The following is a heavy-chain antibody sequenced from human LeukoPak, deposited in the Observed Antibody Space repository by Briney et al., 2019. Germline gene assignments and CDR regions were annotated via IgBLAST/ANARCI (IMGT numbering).Heavy chain of an antibody. CDR3: ARGGTLDGEVRTGYYYYYMDV. CDR1: GGTFSSYA. Sequence: ASVKVSCKASGGTFSSYAISWVRQAPGQGLEWMGGIIPIFGTANYAQKFQGRVTITTGESTSTAYMELSSLRSEDTAVYYCARGGTLDGEVRTGYYYYYMDVWGKGTTVTVSS. CDR2: IIPIFGTA. J-gene: IGHJ6*03. V-gene: IGHV1-69*05. D-gene: IGHD3/OR15-3a*01.